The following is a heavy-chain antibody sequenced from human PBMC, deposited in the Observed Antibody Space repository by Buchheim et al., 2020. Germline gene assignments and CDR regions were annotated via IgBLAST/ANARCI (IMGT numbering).Heavy chain of an antibody. CDR3: ARSRRIAAAGTGGYYFDY. CDR1: GFTFSCYS. D-gene: IGHD6-13*01. J-gene: IGHJ4*02. Sequence: EVQLVESGGGLVQPGGSLRLSCAASGFTFSCYSMNWVRQAPGNGLEWVSYISSSSSTIYYADSVKGRFTIYRDNAKTSLYLQMNSLRDEDTAVYYCARSRRIAAAGTGGYYFDYWGQGTL. CDR2: ISSSSSTI. V-gene: IGHV3-48*02.